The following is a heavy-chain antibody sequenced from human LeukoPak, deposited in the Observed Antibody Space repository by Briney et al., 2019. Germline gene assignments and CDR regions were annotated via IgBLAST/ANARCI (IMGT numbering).Heavy chain of an antibody. Sequence: SETLSLTCAVYGGSFSGYYWSWIRQPPGKGLEWIGEIKHSGSTNYNPSLKSRVTISVDTSKNQFSLKLSSVTAADTAVYYCARGRVYWGQGTLVTVSS. J-gene: IGHJ4*02. V-gene: IGHV4-34*01. CDR2: IKHSGST. CDR1: GGSFSGYY. CDR3: ARGRVY.